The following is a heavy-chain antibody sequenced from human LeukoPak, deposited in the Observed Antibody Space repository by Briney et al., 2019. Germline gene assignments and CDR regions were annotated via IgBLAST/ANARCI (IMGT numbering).Heavy chain of an antibody. V-gene: IGHV3-23*01. D-gene: IGHD3-3*01. Sequence: PGGSLRLSCAASGFNFSSYAVSWVRQAPGKGLEWVSAISGSGGSTYYADSVKGRFTISRDNSKNTLYLQMDSLRAEDTAVYYCAKDGLTIFGLFDPWGQGTLVTVSS. CDR3: AKDGLTIFGLFDP. CDR1: GFNFSSYA. CDR2: ISGSGGST. J-gene: IGHJ5*02.